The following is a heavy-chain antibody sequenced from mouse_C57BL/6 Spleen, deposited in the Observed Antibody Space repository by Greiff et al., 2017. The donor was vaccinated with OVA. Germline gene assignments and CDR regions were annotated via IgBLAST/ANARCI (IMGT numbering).Heavy chain of an antibody. CDR1: GYTFTSYW. V-gene: IGHV1-52*01. CDR2: IDPSDSET. CDR3: ARDSSCYFDY. Sequence: VQLQQPGAELVRPGSSVKLSCKASGYTFTSYWMHWVKQRPIQGLEWIGNIDPSDSETHYNQKFKDKATLTVDKSSSTAYMQLISLTSEDSAVYYCARDSSCYFDYWGQGTTLTVSS. J-gene: IGHJ2*01. D-gene: IGHD3-2*02.